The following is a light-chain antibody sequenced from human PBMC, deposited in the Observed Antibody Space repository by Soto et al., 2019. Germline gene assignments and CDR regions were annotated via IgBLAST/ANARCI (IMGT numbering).Light chain of an antibody. J-gene: IGLJ1*01. CDR1: SSDVGGYSY. Sequence: LTQPHSVSGSPGQSVTISCTGTSSDVGGYSYVSWYQQHPGKAPELIIYDVTERPSGVPDRFSGSKSGNTASLTISGLQAEDEADYYCCSYTGSYSYVFGIG. V-gene: IGLV2-11*01. CDR2: DVT. CDR3: CSYTGSYSYV.